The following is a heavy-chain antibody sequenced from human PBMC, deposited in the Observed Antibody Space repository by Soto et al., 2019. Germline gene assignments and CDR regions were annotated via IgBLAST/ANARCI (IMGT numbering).Heavy chain of an antibody. CDR3: AGSPNYYYYGFDD. J-gene: IGHJ6*02. CDR2: IYYSGST. Sequence: PSETLSLTCTVSGGSVSSGDYFWSWLRQSPGKRLEWIAYIYYSGSTNYNPSLKSRATISVDTSKSQVSLTLTSMTAADAALYYCAGSPNYYYYGFDDWGQGTAVTVSS. D-gene: IGHD3-10*01. V-gene: IGHV4-61*08. CDR1: GGSVSSGDYF.